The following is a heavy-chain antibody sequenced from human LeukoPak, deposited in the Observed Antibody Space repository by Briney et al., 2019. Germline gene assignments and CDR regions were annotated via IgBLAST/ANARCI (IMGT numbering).Heavy chain of an antibody. CDR3: ARGYYYDSSGSPFDY. D-gene: IGHD3-22*01. V-gene: IGHV4-30-4*08. CDR2: ISYSGST. CDR1: GGSISSGDYY. Sequence: SQTLSLTCTVSGGSISSGDYYWNWIRQPPGKGLEWIGYISYSGSTYFNPSLRSRVTISVDTSENQFSLKLSSVTAADTAVYYCARGYYYDSSGSPFDYWGQGTLVTVSS. J-gene: IGHJ4*02.